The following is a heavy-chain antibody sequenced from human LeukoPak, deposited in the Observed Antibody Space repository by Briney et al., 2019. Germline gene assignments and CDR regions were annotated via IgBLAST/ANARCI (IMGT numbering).Heavy chain of an antibody. V-gene: IGHV4-59*08. CDR3: ARHYYDSSGYYPFDY. CDR1: GGSISSYY. J-gene: IGHJ4*02. D-gene: IGHD3-22*01. CDR2: IYYSGST. Sequence: SETLSLTCTVSGGSISSYYWSWIRQPPGKGLEWIGYIYYSGSTNYNPSLKSRVTISVDTSKSQFSLKLSSVTAADTAVYYCARHYYDSSGYYPFDYWGQGTLVTVSS.